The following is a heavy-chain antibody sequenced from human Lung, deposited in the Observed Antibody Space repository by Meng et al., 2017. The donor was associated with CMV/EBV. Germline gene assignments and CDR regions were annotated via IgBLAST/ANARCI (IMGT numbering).Heavy chain of an antibody. D-gene: IGHD3-22*01. CDR3: ARESSGYYSY. V-gene: IGHV3-30-3*01. CDR2: ISYDGSNK. Sequence: GESLKISCAASGFTFSSYAMHWVRQAPGKGLEWVAVISYDGSNKYYADSVKGRFTISRDNSKNTLYLQMNSLRAEDTAVYYCARESSGYYSYWGQGTVVTVSS. J-gene: IGHJ4*02. CDR1: GFTFSSYA.